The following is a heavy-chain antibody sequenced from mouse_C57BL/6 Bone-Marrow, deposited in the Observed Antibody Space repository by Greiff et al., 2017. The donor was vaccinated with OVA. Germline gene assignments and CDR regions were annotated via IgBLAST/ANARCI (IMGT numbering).Heavy chain of an antibody. CDR2: IDPENGDT. J-gene: IGHJ3*01. CDR3: TPSFYDYGSAY. CDR1: GFNIKDDY. Sequence: VHVKQSGAELVRPGASVKLSCTASGFNIKDDYMHWVKQRPEQGLEWIGWIDPENGDTEYASKFQGKATITADTSSNTAYLQLSSLTSEDTAVYYCTPSFYDYGSAYWGQGTLVTVSA. V-gene: IGHV14-4*01. D-gene: IGHD2-4*01.